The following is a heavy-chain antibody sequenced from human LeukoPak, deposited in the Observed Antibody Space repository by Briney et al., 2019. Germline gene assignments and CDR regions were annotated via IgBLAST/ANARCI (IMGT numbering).Heavy chain of an antibody. J-gene: IGHJ4*02. CDR2: IYYSGST. CDR1: GGSISSYY. Sequence: TPSETLSLTCTVSGGSISSYYWSWIRQSPGKGLEWIGYIYYSGSTNYNPSLKSRVAISVDTSKNQFSLKLSSVTAADTAVYYCARSLSTTGLRWGQGTLVTVSS. V-gene: IGHV4-59*08. CDR3: ARSLSTTGLR. D-gene: IGHD1-1*01.